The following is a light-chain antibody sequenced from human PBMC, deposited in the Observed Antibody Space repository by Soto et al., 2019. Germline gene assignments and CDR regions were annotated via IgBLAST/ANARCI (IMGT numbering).Light chain of an antibody. CDR3: QQTYSTPPT. CDR1: QTISSY. CDR2: AAS. V-gene: IGKV1-39*01. J-gene: IGKJ1*01. Sequence: DIQMTQSPSSLSASVGDGVTITCRTSQTISSYLNWYQQKPGKAPKLLILAASSLLSGVTSRFSVSGSGTVSTLTISSPQPKDFLTYYCQQTYSTPPTFGQVTKV.